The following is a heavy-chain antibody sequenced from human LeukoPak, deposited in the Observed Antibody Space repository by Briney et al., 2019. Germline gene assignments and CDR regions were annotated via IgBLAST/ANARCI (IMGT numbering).Heavy chain of an antibody. CDR1: GFTFSSYA. J-gene: IGHJ4*02. V-gene: IGHV3-23*01. Sequence: GGSLRLSCAASGFTFSSYAMSWVRQAPGKGLEWVSAISGSGGSTYYADSVKGRFTISRDNSKNTLYLQMNSLRAEDTAVYYCAKDDGLWYDFWSGYYGVDYWGQGTLVTVSS. CDR2: ISGSGGST. D-gene: IGHD3-3*01. CDR3: AKDDGLWYDFWSGYYGVDY.